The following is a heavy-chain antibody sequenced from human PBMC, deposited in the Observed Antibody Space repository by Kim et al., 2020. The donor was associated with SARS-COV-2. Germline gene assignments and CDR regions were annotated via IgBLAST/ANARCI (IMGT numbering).Heavy chain of an antibody. CDR3: ARPLHYDSSGYDY. Sequence: YNPSLKSRVTISVDTSKNQFSLKLSSVTAADTAVYYCARPLHYDSSGYDYWGQGTLVTVSS. V-gene: IGHV4-39*01. D-gene: IGHD3-22*01. J-gene: IGHJ4*02.